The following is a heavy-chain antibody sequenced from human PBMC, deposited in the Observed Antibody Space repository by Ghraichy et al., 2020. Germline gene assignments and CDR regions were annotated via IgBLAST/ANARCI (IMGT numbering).Heavy chain of an antibody. D-gene: IGHD3-10*01. Sequence: GESLRLSCAASGFTFSSYAMSWVRQAPGKGLEWVSSISGSGISTFYTDSVKGRFTISRDNSKNTLYLQMNSLRAEDTAVYYCAKFGELPRPYQQYYFDYWGQGTLVTVSS. CDR3: AKFGELPRPYQQYYFDY. V-gene: IGHV3-23*01. CDR1: GFTFSSYA. CDR2: ISGSGIST. J-gene: IGHJ4*02.